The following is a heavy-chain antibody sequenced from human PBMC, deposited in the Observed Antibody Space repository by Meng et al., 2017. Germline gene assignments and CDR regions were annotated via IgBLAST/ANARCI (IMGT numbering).Heavy chain of an antibody. J-gene: IGHJ4*02. Sequence: GESLKISCAASGFTFSSYSMNWVRQAPGKGLEWVSSISSSSSYIYYADSVKGRFTISRDNAKNSLYLQMNSLRAEDTAVYYCARDAGGVYDFWGGYEYQYYFDYWGQGTLVTVSS. CDR2: ISSSSSYI. CDR3: ARDAGGVYDFWGGYEYQYYFDY. D-gene: IGHD3-3*01. CDR1: GFTFSSYS. V-gene: IGHV3-21*01.